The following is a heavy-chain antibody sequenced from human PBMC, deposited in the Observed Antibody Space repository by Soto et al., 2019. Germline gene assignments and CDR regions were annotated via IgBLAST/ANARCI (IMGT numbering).Heavy chain of an antibody. CDR3: ARDHMGDSSGYYLRPFYYYYYGMDV. D-gene: IGHD3-22*01. CDR2: IYYSGST. CDR1: GGSISSGDYY. Sequence: QVQLQESGPGLVKPSQTLSLTCPVSGGSISSGDYYWSWIRQPPGKGLEWIGYIYYSGSTYYNPSVKSRGTISVDTSKNQFSLKLSSVTAADTAVYYCARDHMGDSSGYYLRPFYYYYYGMDVWGQGTTVTVSS. V-gene: IGHV4-30-4*01. J-gene: IGHJ6*02.